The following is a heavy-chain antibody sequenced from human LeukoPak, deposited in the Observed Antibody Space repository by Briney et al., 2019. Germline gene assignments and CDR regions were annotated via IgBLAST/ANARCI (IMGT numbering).Heavy chain of an antibody. D-gene: IGHD1-26*01. CDR3: TRESGAFSPFGF. Sequence: SRTLSLTCAVSGGSITTTNWWSWVRQPPGKGLEWIGEVHLSGATNYNPSLESRVSMSIDKSKNHLSLEVTSVTAADTAIYYCTRESGAFSPFGFWGQGTLLTVSS. J-gene: IGHJ4*02. CDR2: VHLSGAT. V-gene: IGHV4-4*02. CDR1: GGSITTTNW.